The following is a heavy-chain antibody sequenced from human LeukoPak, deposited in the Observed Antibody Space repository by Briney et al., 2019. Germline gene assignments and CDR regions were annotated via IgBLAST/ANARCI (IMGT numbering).Heavy chain of an antibody. CDR2: ISSSGSTI. D-gene: IGHD6-19*01. Sequence: GGSLRLSCAASGFTFNSYEMNWVRQAPGKGLEWVSYISSSGSTIYYADSVKGRFTISRDNAKNSLYLQMNSLRAEDTAVYYCVRAYHSSGWYRIDYWGQGTLVTVSS. J-gene: IGHJ4*02. V-gene: IGHV3-48*03. CDR1: GFTFNSYE. CDR3: VRAYHSSGWYRIDY.